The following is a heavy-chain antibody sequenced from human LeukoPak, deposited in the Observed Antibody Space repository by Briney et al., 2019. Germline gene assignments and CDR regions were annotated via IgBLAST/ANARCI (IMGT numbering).Heavy chain of an antibody. V-gene: IGHV3-30*02. CDR3: ARQGSSTSPLFQH. D-gene: IGHD2-2*01. J-gene: IGHJ1*01. Sequence: GGSLRLSCAASGFTFSSYGMHWVRQAPGKGLEWVAFIRYDGSNKYYADSVKGRFTISIDNSKNTLYLQMNSLRAEDTAVYYCARQGSSTSPLFQHWGQGTLVTVSS. CDR2: IRYDGSNK. CDR1: GFTFSSYG.